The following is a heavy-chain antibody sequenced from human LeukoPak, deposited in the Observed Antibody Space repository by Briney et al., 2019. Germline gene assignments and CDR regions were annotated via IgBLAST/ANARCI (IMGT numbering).Heavy chain of an antibody. Sequence: GGSLRLSCATSGFTFGSYTMNWVRQAPGKGLEWVSYISRSSSTIYYADSVKGRFTISRDNAKNSLYLQMNSLRAEDTAVYYCARVSGGVNSNYMDVWGKGTTVTVSS. D-gene: IGHD3-16*01. V-gene: IGHV3-48*01. CDR3: ARVSGGVNSNYMDV. CDR1: GFTFGSYT. J-gene: IGHJ6*03. CDR2: ISRSSSTI.